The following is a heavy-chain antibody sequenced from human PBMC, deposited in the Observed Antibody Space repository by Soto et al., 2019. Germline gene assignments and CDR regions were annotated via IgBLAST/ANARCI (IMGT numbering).Heavy chain of an antibody. CDR1: GFTFSSYA. V-gene: IGHV3-23*01. CDR3: AKEHYYASGSRGFFDY. Sequence: GSLRLSCAASGFTFSSYAMSWVRQAPGKGLEWVSVISGSGGSAYHADSVKGRFTISRDNSKNTLYLQMDSLRAEDTAVYYCAKEHYYASGSRGFFDYWGQGTRVTVSS. J-gene: IGHJ4*02. CDR2: ISGSGGSA. D-gene: IGHD3-10*01.